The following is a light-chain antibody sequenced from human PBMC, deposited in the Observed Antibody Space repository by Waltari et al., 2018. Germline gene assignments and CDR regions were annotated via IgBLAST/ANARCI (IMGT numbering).Light chain of an antibody. J-gene: IGKJ4*01. CDR3: QQRSHWPT. CDR2: DAS. CDR1: QSVSSY. V-gene: IGKV3-11*01. Sequence: IVLTQSPATLSLSPGERATLSCRASQSVSSYLAWYQQKPGQAPRLLNYDASNRATGIPARFRGSGSGTDFTLTISSLEPEDFAVYYCQQRSHWPTFGGGTKVEIK.